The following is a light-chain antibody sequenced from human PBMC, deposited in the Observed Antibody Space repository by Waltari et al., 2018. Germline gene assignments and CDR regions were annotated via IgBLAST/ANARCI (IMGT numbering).Light chain of an antibody. CDR3: QQRVHWPMYT. V-gene: IGKV3-11*01. Sequence: EIVLTPSPPTLSLSPGERATLSSRASQSVSNYFAWYQQRPGQAPRVLIYDASSRATGIPTRFSGSGSGTDFTLTISSLQPEDSAVYYCQQRVHWPMYTFGQGTKLEIK. CDR1: QSVSNY. J-gene: IGKJ2*01. CDR2: DAS.